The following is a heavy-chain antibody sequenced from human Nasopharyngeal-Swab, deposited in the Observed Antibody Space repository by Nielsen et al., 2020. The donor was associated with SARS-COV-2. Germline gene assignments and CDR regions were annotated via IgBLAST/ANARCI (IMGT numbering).Heavy chain of an antibody. Sequence: WVRQAPGQRLEWMGWINAGNGNTKYSQKFQGRVTITRDTSTSTAYMELRSLRSDDTAVYYCARDPYYGSGTMYNWFDPWGQGTLVTVSS. CDR2: INAGNGNT. D-gene: IGHD3-10*01. J-gene: IGHJ5*02. CDR3: ARDPYYGSGTMYNWFDP. V-gene: IGHV1-3*01.